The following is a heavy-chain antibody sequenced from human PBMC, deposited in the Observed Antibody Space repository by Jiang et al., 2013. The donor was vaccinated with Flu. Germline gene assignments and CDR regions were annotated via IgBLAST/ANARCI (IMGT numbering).Heavy chain of an antibody. CDR1: GFSLSTSGVG. Sequence: KPTQTLTLTCTFSGFSLSTSGVGVGWIRQPPGKALEWLALIYWDDDKSYSPSLKSRLIITKDTSKNQVVLTMTNMDPVDTATYYCAHYSNLEAFDIWGQGTMVTVSS. CDR3: AHYSNLEAFDI. V-gene: IGHV2-5*02. CDR2: IYWDDDK. J-gene: IGHJ3*02. D-gene: IGHD3-3*01.